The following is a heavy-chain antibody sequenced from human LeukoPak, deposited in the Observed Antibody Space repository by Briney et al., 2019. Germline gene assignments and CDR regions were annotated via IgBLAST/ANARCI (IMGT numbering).Heavy chain of an antibody. CDR3: AKDRGSGSGFDY. CDR2: ISSSSSYI. D-gene: IGHD3-10*01. J-gene: IGHJ4*02. Sequence: GGSLRLSCAASRFTFSSYSMNWVRQAPGKGLEWVSSISSSSSYIYYADSVKGRFSISRDNAKKSLYLQMNSLRAEDTAVYYCAKDRGSGSGFDYWGQGTLVTVSS. V-gene: IGHV3-21*01. CDR1: RFTFSSYS.